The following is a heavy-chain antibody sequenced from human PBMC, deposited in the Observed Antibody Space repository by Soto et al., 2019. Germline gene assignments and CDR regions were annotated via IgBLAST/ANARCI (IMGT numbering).Heavy chain of an antibody. J-gene: IGHJ3*01. CDR2: ISGGGDTT. V-gene: IGHV3-23*01. CDR3: SRNAPWTDAFDV. Sequence: GGSLRLSCAASGFTFSSYGISWIRLSPGKGLEWVSVISGGGDTTYYTPSVKGRFTISRDDFRNTLYLQMNSLRSEDTAIYYCSRNAPWTDAFDVWGQGTMVTVSS. D-gene: IGHD5-12*01. CDR1: GFTFSSYG.